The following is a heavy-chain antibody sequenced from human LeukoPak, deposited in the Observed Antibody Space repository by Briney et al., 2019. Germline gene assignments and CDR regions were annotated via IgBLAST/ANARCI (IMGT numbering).Heavy chain of an antibody. D-gene: IGHD3-10*01. CDR3: AKVGIDGSGPFDH. CDR2: ISGRGRGGST. V-gene: IGHV3-23*01. Sequence: GGSLRLSCAASGFTFSSYWMSWVRQAPGKGLEWVSAISGRGRGGSTNYADSVKGRFTISRDNSKNTLYLQMNSLRAEDTAVYYCAKVGIDGSGPFDHWGQGTLVTVSS. CDR1: GFTFSSYW. J-gene: IGHJ4*02.